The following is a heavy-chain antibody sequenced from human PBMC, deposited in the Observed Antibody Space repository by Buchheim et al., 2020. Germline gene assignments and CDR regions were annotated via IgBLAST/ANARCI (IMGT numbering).Heavy chain of an antibody. CDR1: GFTFSSYS. CDR2: ISSSSSTI. Sequence: EVQLVESGGGLVQPGGSLRLSCAASGFTFSSYSMNWVRQAPGKGLEWVSYISSSSSTIYYADSVKGRFTISRDNAKNSLYLQMNSLRAEDTAVYYCARDRRTARGQFDYYYYYGMDVWGQGTT. J-gene: IGHJ6*02. D-gene: IGHD2-21*02. V-gene: IGHV3-48*01. CDR3: ARDRRTARGQFDYYYYYGMDV.